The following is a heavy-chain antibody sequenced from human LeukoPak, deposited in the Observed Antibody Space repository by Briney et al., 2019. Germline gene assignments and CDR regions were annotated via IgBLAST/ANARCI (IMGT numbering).Heavy chain of an antibody. CDR2: ISGSGDST. CDR3: ARGIRDGYNSWFDP. CDR1: GFPFSSYA. Sequence: GGSLRLSCAASGFPFSSYAMSWVRQAPGKGLEWVSAISGSGDSTYYADSVKGRFTISRDNSKNTLYLQMNSLRAEDTAVYYCARGIRDGYNSWFDPWGQGTLVTVSS. V-gene: IGHV3-23*01. J-gene: IGHJ5*02. D-gene: IGHD5-24*01.